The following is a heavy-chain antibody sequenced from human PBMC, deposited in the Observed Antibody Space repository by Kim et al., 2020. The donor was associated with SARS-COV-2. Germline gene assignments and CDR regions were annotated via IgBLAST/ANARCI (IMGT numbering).Heavy chain of an antibody. V-gene: IGHV4-59*01. Sequence: KSRVTISVDTSKNQFSLKLSSVTAADTAVYYCAREGFGDYVWGSYRYVDYWGQGTLVTVSS. CDR3: AREGFGDYVWGSYRYVDY. D-gene: IGHD3-16*02. J-gene: IGHJ4*02.